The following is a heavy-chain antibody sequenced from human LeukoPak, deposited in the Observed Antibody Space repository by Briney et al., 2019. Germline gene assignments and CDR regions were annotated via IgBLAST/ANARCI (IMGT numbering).Heavy chain of an antibody. CDR2: IKEDGSEK. D-gene: IGHD5-12*01. CDR1: GFIFSTIW. CDR3: ARLRPLSQLDY. Sequence: GGSLRLSCAASGFIFSTIWMSWVRQAPGKGLEWVASIKEDGSEKYYVDSVKGRFTIPRDNAKNSLYLQMNSLRAEDTAVYYCARLRPLSQLDYWGQGTLVAVSS. V-gene: IGHV3-7*01. J-gene: IGHJ4*02.